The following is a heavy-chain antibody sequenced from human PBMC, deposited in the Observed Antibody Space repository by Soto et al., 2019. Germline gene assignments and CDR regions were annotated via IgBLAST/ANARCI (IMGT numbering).Heavy chain of an antibody. D-gene: IGHD3-10*01. Sequence: KPSETLSPTCTVSGGSISSGDYYWSWIRQPPGKGLEWIGYISYSGSAYYNPSLKSRFTISIDTSKKQFSLNLRSVTAADTAVYYCARDGWQMVRGVSISGGMDVWGQGTTVTVSS. CDR1: GGSISSGDYY. CDR3: ARDGWQMVRGVSISGGMDV. V-gene: IGHV4-30-4*01. CDR2: ISYSGSA. J-gene: IGHJ6*02.